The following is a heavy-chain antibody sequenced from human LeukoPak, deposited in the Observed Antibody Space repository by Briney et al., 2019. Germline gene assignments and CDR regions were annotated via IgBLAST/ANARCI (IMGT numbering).Heavy chain of an antibody. CDR3: AKIYDSSGYYSETAIWYYYYGMDV. CDR2: ISGSGGST. V-gene: IGHV3-23*01. Sequence: PGGSLRLSCAASGFTFSSYAMSWVRQAPGKGLEWVSAISGSGGSTYYADSVKGRFTISRDNSKNTLYLQMNSLRAEDTAVYYCAKIYDSSGYYSETAIWYYYYGMDVWGQGTTVTVSS. D-gene: IGHD3-22*01. J-gene: IGHJ6*02. CDR1: GFTFSSYA.